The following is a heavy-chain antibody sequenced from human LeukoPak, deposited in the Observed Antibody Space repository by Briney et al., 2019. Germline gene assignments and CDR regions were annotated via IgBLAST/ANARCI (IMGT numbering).Heavy chain of an antibody. J-gene: IGHJ4*02. CDR1: GFTFSNYS. CDR3: ARELYSSSWLNYFDY. D-gene: IGHD6-13*01. V-gene: IGHV3-21*01. CDR2: ISSSSSYI. Sequence: GGSLRLSCAASGFTFSNYSMNWVRQAPGKGLEWVSSISSSSSYIYYADSVKGRFTISRDNSKNTLYLQMNSLRAEDTAVYSCARELYSSSWLNYFDYWGQGTLVTVSS.